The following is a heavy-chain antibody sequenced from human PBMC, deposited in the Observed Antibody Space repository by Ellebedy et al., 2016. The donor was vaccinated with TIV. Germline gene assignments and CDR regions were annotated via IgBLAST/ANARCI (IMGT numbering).Heavy chain of an antibody. D-gene: IGHD3-10*01. J-gene: IGHJ4*02. CDR1: GGSISISSSNYY. V-gene: IGHV4-39*01. CDR2: FSYRGYT. Sequence: MPGGSLRLSCSVSGGSISISSSNYYWGWVRQPPGKGLEWIGSFSYRGYTYYTPSLKSRATVSGDTSKNQFSLKLTSVTASDTAVYYCERQPPLNVMVRGVLSFDYWGQGTLVAVSS. CDR3: ERQPPLNVMVRGVLSFDY.